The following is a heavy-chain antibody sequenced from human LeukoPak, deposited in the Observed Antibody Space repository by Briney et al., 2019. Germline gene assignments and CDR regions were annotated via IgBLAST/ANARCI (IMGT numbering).Heavy chain of an antibody. J-gene: IGHJ5*02. Sequence: SETLSLTCAVYGGSFSGYYWSWIRQPPRKGLEWIGEINHSGSTNYNPSLKSRVTISVDTSKNQFSLKLCSVTAADTAVYYCARRPPIVVVPAATDWFDPWGQGTLVTVSS. V-gene: IGHV4-34*01. CDR2: INHSGST. D-gene: IGHD2-2*01. CDR3: ARRPPIVVVPAATDWFDP. CDR1: GGSFSGYY.